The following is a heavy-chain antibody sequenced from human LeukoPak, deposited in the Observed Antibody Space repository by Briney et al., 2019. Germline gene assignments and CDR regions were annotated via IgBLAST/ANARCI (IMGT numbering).Heavy chain of an antibody. J-gene: IGHJ4*02. V-gene: IGHV3-30*02. CDR3: AKDESRYCTDNTCYPFDH. CDR1: GFTFSTYG. CDR2: IHYDGRNK. Sequence: PGGSLRLSCAASGFTFSTYGMHWVRQAPGKGLEWVAFIHYDGRNKYYADSVKGRFTISRDNSRDMLYLQMNSLRAEDTAVYYCAKDESRYCTDNTCYPFDHWGQGTLVTVSS. D-gene: IGHD2-8*02.